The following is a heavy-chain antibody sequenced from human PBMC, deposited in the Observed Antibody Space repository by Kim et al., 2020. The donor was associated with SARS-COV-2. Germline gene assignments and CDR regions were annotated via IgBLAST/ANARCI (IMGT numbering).Heavy chain of an antibody. CDR1: GYTFTSYG. J-gene: IGHJ4*02. Sequence: ASVKVSCKASGYTFTSYGISWVRQAPGQGLEWMGWISAYNGNTNYAQKLQGRVTMTTDTSTSTAYMELRSLRSDDTAVYYCARDRTTKYYYDSSGYYLEVDYWGQGTLVTVSS. D-gene: IGHD3-22*01. V-gene: IGHV1-18*01. CDR3: ARDRTTKYYYDSSGYYLEVDY. CDR2: ISAYNGNT.